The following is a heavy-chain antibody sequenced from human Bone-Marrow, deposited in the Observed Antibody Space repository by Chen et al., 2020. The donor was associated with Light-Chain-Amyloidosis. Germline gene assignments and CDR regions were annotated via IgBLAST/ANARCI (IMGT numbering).Heavy chain of an antibody. Sequence: EVQLEQSGPEVKKPGESLKISCKGSGYTFPNYWIGWVRQMPGKGLEWMGVIYPDDSDARYSPSFEGQVTISTDKSNTTAYLQWRSLKAPDTALYYCAGRRDGYNFDHWGQGTLVTVSS. CDR2: IYPDDSDA. CDR3: AGRRDGYNFDH. CDR1: GYTFPNYW. D-gene: IGHD5-12*01. V-gene: IGHV5-51*01. J-gene: IGHJ4*02.